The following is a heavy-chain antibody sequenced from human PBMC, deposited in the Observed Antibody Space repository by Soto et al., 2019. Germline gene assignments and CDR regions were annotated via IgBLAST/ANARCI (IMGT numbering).Heavy chain of an antibody. J-gene: IGHJ5*02. CDR1: GASITGADSF. V-gene: IGHV4-31*11. Sequence: QVHLQQSGPGLVKASATLSLSFAVSGASITGADSFWFWIRKPPGKGLEWIGYIAYSGVTYYNPSLRSRVTISADRSEHKFSLTLKSVTAGDTAVYFCARDFERSAIGPWGQGTSVTVSS. CDR3: ARDFERSAIGP. D-gene: IGHD3-9*01. CDR2: IAYSGVT.